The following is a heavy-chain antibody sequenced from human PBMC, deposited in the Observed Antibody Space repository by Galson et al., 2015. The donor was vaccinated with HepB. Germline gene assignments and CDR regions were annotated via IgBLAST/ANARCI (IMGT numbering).Heavy chain of an antibody. Sequence: SLRLSCAASGFTFSSYAMTWVRQAPGKGLEWVSSITGSGDATYYADSVKGRFTVSRDNSKKKLYLQMHSLRAEDTAVYYCVKEATSGFYKPDYWGQGTLVTVSS. CDR2: ITGSGDAT. CDR3: VKEATSGFYKPDY. CDR1: GFTFSSYA. V-gene: IGHV3-23*01. J-gene: IGHJ4*02. D-gene: IGHD6-19*01.